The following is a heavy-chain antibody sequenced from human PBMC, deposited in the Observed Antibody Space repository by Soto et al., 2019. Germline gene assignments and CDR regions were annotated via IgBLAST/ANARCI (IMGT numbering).Heavy chain of an antibody. CDR2: ISAWNGKT. Sequence: QVPLVQSGGEAKKPGASVKVSCKSSGYTFTSHGISWVRQAPGQGLEWMGWISAWNGKTNFAQKLQGRVTMTTETSTSTAYMELRSLRSDDTAVYYCARGQTAVPAIKFDYWGQGTRVTVSS. CDR1: GYTFTSHG. V-gene: IGHV1-18*01. J-gene: IGHJ4*02. D-gene: IGHD6-19*01. CDR3: ARGQTAVPAIKFDY.